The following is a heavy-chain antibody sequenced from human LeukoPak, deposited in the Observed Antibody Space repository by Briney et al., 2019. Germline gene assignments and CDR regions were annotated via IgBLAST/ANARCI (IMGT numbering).Heavy chain of an antibody. J-gene: IGHJ6*03. V-gene: IGHV4-34*01. CDR1: GGSFSGYY. CDR3: ARGGAARRVYYYYYYMDV. CDR2: INHSGST. D-gene: IGHD6-6*01. Sequence: SETLSLICAVYGGSFSGYYWSWIRQPPGKGLEWIGEINHSGSTNYNPSLKSRVTISVDTSKNQFSLKLSSVTAADTAVYYCARGGAARRVYYYYYYMDVWGKGTTVTVSS.